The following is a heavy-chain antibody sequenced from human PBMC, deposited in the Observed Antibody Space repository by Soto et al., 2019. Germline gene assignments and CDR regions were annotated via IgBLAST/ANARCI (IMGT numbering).Heavy chain of an antibody. CDR2: VSHDGRNT. CDR1: GFTFGASA. V-gene: IGHV3-30*04. J-gene: IGHJ4*02. D-gene: IGHD6-19*01. Sequence: GGSLRLSCAASGFTFGASALQWVRQASGKGLEWVAVVSHDGRNTHYADSVKGRFTISRDSSKNTVSLEMTSLRAEDTAVYYCAKGGRQWLVTSDFNYWGQGALVTVSS. CDR3: AKGGRQWLVTSDFNY.